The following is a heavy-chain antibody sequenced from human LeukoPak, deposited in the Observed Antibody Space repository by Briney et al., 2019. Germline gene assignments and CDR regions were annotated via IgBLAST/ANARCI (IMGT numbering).Heavy chain of an antibody. CDR2: INHSGST. J-gene: IGHJ4*02. CDR3: ARGGYGSGSYYNY. Sequence: SETLSLTRALYGGSFSGYYWSWIRQPPGKGLEWIGEINHSGSTNYNPSLKSRVTISVDTSKNQFSLILSSVTAADTAVYYCARGGYGSGSYYNYWGQGTLVTVSS. D-gene: IGHD3-10*01. CDR1: GGSFSGYY. V-gene: IGHV4-34*01.